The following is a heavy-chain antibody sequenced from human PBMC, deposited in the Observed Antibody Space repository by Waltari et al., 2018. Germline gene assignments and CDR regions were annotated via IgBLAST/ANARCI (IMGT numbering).Heavy chain of an antibody. D-gene: IGHD5-12*01. J-gene: IGHJ3*01. V-gene: IGHV4-39*01. Sequence: QLQLQESGPGLVKPSETLSLTCSVSGVSLTSDPHYWGWIRQPPGQGLEWIATLSYSGATYSSPSLKSRVTISRDTSKNQVSLQLGSVTAADTAVYYCATYIGASLGTAAFDVWGQGTMVTVSS. CDR3: ATYIGASLGTAAFDV. CDR1: GVSLTSDPHY. CDR2: LSYSGAT.